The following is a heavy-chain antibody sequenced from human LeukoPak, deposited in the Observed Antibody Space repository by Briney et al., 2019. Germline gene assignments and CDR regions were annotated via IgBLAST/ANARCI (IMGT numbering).Heavy chain of an antibody. J-gene: IGHJ4*02. Sequence: NSSETLSLTCTVSGGSISSYYWSWIRQPAGKELEWIGRIYTSGSTNYNPSRKSRVTISVDKSKNQFSLKLSSVTAADTAAYYCARDYSSSFGLDYWGQGTLVTVSS. D-gene: IGHD6-6*01. CDR2: IYTSGST. V-gene: IGHV4-4*07. CDR1: GGSISSYY. CDR3: ARDYSSSFGLDY.